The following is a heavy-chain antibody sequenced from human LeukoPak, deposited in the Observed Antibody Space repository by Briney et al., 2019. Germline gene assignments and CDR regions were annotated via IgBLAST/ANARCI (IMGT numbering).Heavy chain of an antibody. CDR2: IYYSGST. D-gene: IGHD3-10*01. CDR1: GGSISSYY. CDR3: ARVSSYYGSGSYYGWFDP. V-gene: IGHV4-59*08. J-gene: IGHJ5*02. Sequence: SETLSLTCTVSGGSISSYYWSWIRQPPGKGLEWIGYIYYSGSTYYNPSLKSRVTISVDTSKNQFSLKLSSVTAADTAVYYCARVSSYYGSGSYYGWFDPWGQGTLVTVSS.